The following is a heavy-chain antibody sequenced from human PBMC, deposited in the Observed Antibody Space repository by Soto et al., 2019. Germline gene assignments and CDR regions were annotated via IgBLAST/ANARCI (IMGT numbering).Heavy chain of an antibody. CDR3: AKDRRFGEVTYYYYYYMDV. CDR1: GFTFSSYG. CDR2: ISYDGSNK. V-gene: IGHV3-30*18. J-gene: IGHJ6*03. D-gene: IGHD3-3*01. Sequence: QVQLVESGGGVVQPGRSLRLSCAASGFTFSSYGMHWVRQAPGKGLEWVTVISYDGSNKYYADSVKGRFTISRDNSKNTLYLQMNSPRAEDTAVYYCAKDRRFGEVTYYYYYYMDVWGKGTTVTVSS.